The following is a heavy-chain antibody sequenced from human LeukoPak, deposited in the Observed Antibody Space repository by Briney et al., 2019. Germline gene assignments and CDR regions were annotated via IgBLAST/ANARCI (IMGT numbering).Heavy chain of an antibody. CDR3: ARERFYSSGSKSNRVDY. D-gene: IGHD6-19*01. V-gene: IGHV1-2*02. CDR2: INPDSGGT. Sequence: ASVKVSCKASGHTFSGYYMHWVRQAPGQGLEWMGWINPDSGGTNYGQNFQGRVTMTRDTAINTAYMELSRLRSDDTAVYYCARERFYSSGSKSNRVDYWGQGTLVTVSS. CDR1: GHTFSGYY. J-gene: IGHJ4*02.